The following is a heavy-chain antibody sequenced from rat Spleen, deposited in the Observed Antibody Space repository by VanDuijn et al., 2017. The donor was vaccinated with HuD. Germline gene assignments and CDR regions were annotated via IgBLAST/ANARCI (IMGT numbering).Heavy chain of an antibody. J-gene: IGHJ2*01. Sequence: EVQLVESGGGLVQSGGSLKLSCAASGFIFRNYDMAWVRQAPTKGLEWIASISSGGHNTYYRDSVKGRFTISRDDAKNIQYLQKDSLRSEDTATYYCARQGYGYGLFLDYWGQGVMVTVSS. CDR1: GFIFRNYD. V-gene: IGHV5S13*01. CDR3: ARQGYGYGLFLDY. CDR2: ISSGGHNT. D-gene: IGHD1-7*01.